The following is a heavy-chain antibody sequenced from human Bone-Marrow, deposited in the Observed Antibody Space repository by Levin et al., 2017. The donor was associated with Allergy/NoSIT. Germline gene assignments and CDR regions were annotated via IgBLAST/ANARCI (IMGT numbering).Heavy chain of an antibody. V-gene: IGHV1-2*02. J-gene: IGHJ4*02. CDR3: ARDPRGYSSSWYLDPGLVDY. D-gene: IGHD6-13*01. CDR2: INPNSGGT. CDR1: GYTFTGYY. Sequence: ASVKVSCKASGYTFTGYYMHWVRQAPGQGLEWMGWINPNSGGTNYAQKFQGRVTMTRDTSISTAYMELSRLRSDDTAVYYCARDPRGYSSSWYLDPGLVDYWGQGTLVTVSS.